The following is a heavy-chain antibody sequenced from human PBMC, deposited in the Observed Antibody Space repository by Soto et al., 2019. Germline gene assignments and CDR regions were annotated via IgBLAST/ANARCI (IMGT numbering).Heavy chain of an antibody. D-gene: IGHD4-17*01. CDR1: GFTLSSYA. V-gene: IGHV3-30-3*01. CDR2: ISYDGSNK. CDR3: ARDGPTVTTPDAFDI. J-gene: IGHJ3*02. Sequence: GGPLRLSYAASGFTLSSYAMHWVRQAPGKGLEWVAVISYDGSNKYYADSVKGRFTISRDNSKNTLYLQMNSLRAEDTAVYYCARDGPTVTTPDAFDIWGQGTMVTVSS.